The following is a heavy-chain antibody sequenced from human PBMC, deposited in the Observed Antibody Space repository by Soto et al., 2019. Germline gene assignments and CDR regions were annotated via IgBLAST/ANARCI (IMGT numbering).Heavy chain of an antibody. CDR2: INPYTGET. Sequence: GASVKVSCKASGYRVIDFFIHFVRQAPGQGLERKGWINPYTGETNYAQKFQGRVIMTSAAAISTAYMELNSLTSDDTAVYYCTRPLRATAGTTFYYWGQGSLVTVSS. J-gene: IGHJ4*01. CDR3: TRPLRATAGTTFYY. CDR1: GYRVIDFF. D-gene: IGHD1-1*01. V-gene: IGHV1-2*02.